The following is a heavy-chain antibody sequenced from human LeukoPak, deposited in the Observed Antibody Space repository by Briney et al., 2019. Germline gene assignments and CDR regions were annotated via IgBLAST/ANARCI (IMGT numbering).Heavy chain of an antibody. D-gene: IGHD3-10*01. CDR2: MNPNSGNT. CDR1: GYSFSNYD. J-gene: IGHJ6*02. Sequence: ASVKVSCKTSGYSFSNYDINWVRQATGQGLEWMAWMNPNSGNTGIYAQNFQGRITMTRDTSISTAYMELSSLTSEDTAVYYCARGGTLVRGVTLLSRMDVWGQGTTVTVS. CDR3: ARGGTLVRGVTLLSRMDV. V-gene: IGHV1-8*01.